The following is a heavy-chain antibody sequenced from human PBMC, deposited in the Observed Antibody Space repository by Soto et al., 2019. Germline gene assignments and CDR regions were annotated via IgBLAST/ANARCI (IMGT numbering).Heavy chain of an antibody. CDR3: ARGVTTVTTFDY. D-gene: IGHD4-17*01. CDR1: GGSISSGGYS. J-gene: IGHJ4*02. CDR2: IYHSGST. V-gene: IGHV4-30-2*01. Sequence: SETLSLTCAVSGGSISSGGYSCNWIRQPPGKGLEWIGYIYHSGSTYYNPSLKSRVTISVDRSKNQFSLKLSSVTAADTAVYYCARGVTTVTTFDYWGQGTQVTVSS.